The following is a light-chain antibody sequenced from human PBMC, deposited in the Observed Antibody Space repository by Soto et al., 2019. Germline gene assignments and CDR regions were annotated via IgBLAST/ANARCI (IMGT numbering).Light chain of an antibody. Sequence: DLQMTQSPSFLSASVGDRVTITCQASQDITTSLNWYQQKPGKAPKLLMYDASNLETGVPSRYSGSESGTDFTFTISSLQAEDIATYYCQQYDNLPLSFGGGTKVEIK. V-gene: IGKV1-33*01. CDR3: QQYDNLPLS. CDR1: QDITTS. CDR2: DAS. J-gene: IGKJ4*01.